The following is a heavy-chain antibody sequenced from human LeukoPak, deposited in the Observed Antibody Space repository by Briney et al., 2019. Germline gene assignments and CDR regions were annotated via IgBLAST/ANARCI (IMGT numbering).Heavy chain of an antibody. V-gene: IGHV4-59*01. Sequence: SETLSLTCTVSGGSISSYYWSWIRQPPGKGLEWIGYIYYSGSTNYNPSLKSRVTISIDTSKNQFSLKLSSVTAADTAVYYCARDRGPYYYGSGSPIDYWGQGTLVTVSS. CDR2: IYYSGST. J-gene: IGHJ4*02. CDR3: ARDRGPYYYGSGSPIDY. CDR1: GGSISSYY. D-gene: IGHD3-10*01.